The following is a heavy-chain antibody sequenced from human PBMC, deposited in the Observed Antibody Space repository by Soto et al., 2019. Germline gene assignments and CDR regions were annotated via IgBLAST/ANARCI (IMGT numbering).Heavy chain of an antibody. J-gene: IGHJ5*01. CDR1: GGTISSGGYY. V-gene: IGHV4-31*03. CDR2: IFHSGST. Sequence: SETLSLTCTVSGGTISSGGYYWSWIRQHPGKGLEWIGYIFHSGSTYYNPSLRSRVATSFDTSKNQFALNLTSVTAADTAVYYCARGGHEDNWFDPWGQGTLVTVSS. CDR3: ARGGHEDNWFDP. D-gene: IGHD3-16*01.